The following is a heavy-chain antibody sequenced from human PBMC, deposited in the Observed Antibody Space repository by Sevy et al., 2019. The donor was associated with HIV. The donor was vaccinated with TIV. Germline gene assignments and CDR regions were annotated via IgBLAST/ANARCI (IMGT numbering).Heavy chain of an antibody. D-gene: IGHD3-22*01. Sequence: GGSLRLSCAASGFTVGSNYMSWVRQAPGKGLEWVSIIYSGVTTSYADSVKGRFTISSDNSKNTLYLQMNSLRAEDTAVDYCARVSVYYYDSSGYYTTGNAFDIWGQGTMVTVSS. J-gene: IGHJ3*02. CDR2: IYSGVTT. CDR3: ARVSVYYYDSSGYYTTGNAFDI. V-gene: IGHV3-53*01. CDR1: GFTVGSNY.